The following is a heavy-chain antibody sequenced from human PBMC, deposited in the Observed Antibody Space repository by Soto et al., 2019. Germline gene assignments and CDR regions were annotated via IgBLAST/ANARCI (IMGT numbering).Heavy chain of an antibody. CDR1: GGSISSYY. Sequence: SETLFLTCTVSGGSISSYYWCWIRQPPGKGLEWIGSIYYSGSTNYNPSLKSRVTISVDTSKNQFSLKLSSVTAADTAVYYCARRRVGRFSYYFDYWGQGTLVTVSS. CDR2: IYYSGST. D-gene: IGHD3-3*01. J-gene: IGHJ4*02. V-gene: IGHV4-59*08. CDR3: ARRRVGRFSYYFDY.